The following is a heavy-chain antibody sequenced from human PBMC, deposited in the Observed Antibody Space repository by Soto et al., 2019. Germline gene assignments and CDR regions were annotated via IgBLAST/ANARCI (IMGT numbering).Heavy chain of an antibody. J-gene: IGHJ6*02. CDR3: ARDYYGSGSYYPRSDYYGMDV. CDR1: GYTFTGYY. CDR2: INPNSGGT. Sequence: ASVKVCCKASGYTFTGYYIHWVRQAPGQGLEWMGWINPNSGGTNYAQKFQGWVTMTRDTSISTAYMELSRLRSDDTAVYYCARDYYGSGSYYPRSDYYGMDVWGQGTLVTVSS. D-gene: IGHD3-10*01. V-gene: IGHV1-2*04.